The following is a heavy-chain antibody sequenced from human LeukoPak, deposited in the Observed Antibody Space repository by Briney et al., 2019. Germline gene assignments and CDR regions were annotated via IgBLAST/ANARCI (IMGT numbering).Heavy chain of an antibody. CDR2: MNPNSGNT. J-gene: IGHJ5*02. CDR1: GYTFTSYD. D-gene: IGHD2-2*02. V-gene: IGHV1-8*01. CDR3: ARDVYCSSTSCYTPSWFDP. Sequence: ASLKVSCKASGYTFTSYDINWVRQATGQGLEWIGWMNPNSGNTGYAQKFQGRVTMTRNTSISTAYMELSSLRSEDTAVYYCARDVYCSSTSCYTPSWFDPWGQGTLVTVSS.